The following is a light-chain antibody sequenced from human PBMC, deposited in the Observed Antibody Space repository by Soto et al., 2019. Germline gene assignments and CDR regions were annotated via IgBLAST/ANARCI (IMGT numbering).Light chain of an antibody. CDR2: EGS. J-gene: IGLJ3*02. Sequence: QSALTQPASVSGSPGQSITLACTGTSSDVGSYNLVSWYQQHPGKAPKLMIYEGSKRPSGVSNRFSGSKSGNTASLTISGLQSEDEADYYCCSYAGSRVFVGGTKLTVL. V-gene: IGLV2-23*01. CDR1: SSDVGSYNL. CDR3: CSYAGSRV.